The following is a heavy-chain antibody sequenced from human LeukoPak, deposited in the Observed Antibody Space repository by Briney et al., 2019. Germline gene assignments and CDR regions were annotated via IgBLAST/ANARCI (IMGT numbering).Heavy chain of an antibody. J-gene: IGHJ5*02. D-gene: IGHD5-12*01. CDR2: ISSSSRTK. V-gene: IGHV3-48*01. Sequence: GGSLRLSCAASGFTLSTYSMNWVRQAPGKGLEWVSYISSSSRTKYYADSVKGRFTISRDNAKNSLYLQMNSLRAEDTAVYYCASGAEGYVFDPWGQGTLVTVSS. CDR1: GFTLSTYS. CDR3: ASGAEGYVFDP.